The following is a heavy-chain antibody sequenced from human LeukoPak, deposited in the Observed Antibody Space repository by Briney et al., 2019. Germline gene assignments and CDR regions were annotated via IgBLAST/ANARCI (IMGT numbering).Heavy chain of an antibody. CDR1: GGSFSGYY. D-gene: IGHD3-22*01. CDR3: ARRPYYYDSSGSEDAFDI. J-gene: IGHJ3*02. V-gene: IGHV4-34*01. CDR2: INHSGST. Sequence: KPSETLSLTCAVYGGSFSGYYWSWIRQPPGKGLEWIGEINHSGSTNYNPSLKSRVTIAVDTSKNQFSLKLSSVTAADTAVYYCARRPYYYDSSGSEDAFDIWGQGTMVTVSS.